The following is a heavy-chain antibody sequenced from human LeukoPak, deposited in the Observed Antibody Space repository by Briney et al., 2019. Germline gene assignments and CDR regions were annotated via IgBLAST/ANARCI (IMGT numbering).Heavy chain of an antibody. CDR3: ARGADIVVVPAAEYGMDV. J-gene: IGHJ6*02. CDR1: GYTFTSYA. CDR2: INAGNGNT. Sequence: ASVKVSCKASGYTFTSYAMHWVRQAPGQRLEWMGWINAGNGNTKYSQKFQGRVTITRDTSASTAYMELSSLRSEDTAVYYCARGADIVVVPAAEYGMDVWGQGTTVTVSS. D-gene: IGHD2-2*01. V-gene: IGHV1-3*01.